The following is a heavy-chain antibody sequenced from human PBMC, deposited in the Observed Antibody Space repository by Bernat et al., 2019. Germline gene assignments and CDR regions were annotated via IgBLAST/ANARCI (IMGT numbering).Heavy chain of an antibody. CDR3: AKDGVVSYWYFDL. J-gene: IGHJ2*01. D-gene: IGHD2/OR15-2a*01. CDR2: ISGSGGST. CDR1: GFTFSSYA. V-gene: IGHV3-23*01. Sequence: EVQLLESGGGLVQPGGSLRLSCAASGFTFSSYAMSWARQAPGKGLEWVSAISGSGGSTYYADSVKGRFTISRDKSKNTLYLQMNSLRAEDTAVYYCAKDGVVSYWYFDLWGRGTLVTVSS.